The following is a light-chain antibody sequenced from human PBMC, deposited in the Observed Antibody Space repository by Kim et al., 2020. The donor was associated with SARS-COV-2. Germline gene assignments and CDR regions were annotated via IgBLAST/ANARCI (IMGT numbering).Light chain of an antibody. V-gene: IGKV2-28*01. J-gene: IGKJ4*01. Sequence: DIVMTQSPLSLPVSAGESASISCRSSQSLLHHNGVNFLDWYLQRPGQSPQLLIYSGSNRASGVPDRFSAGGSGTDFTLKISRVEADDVGIYYCMQALELPLTFGGGTKVDIK. CDR2: SGS. CDR1: QSLLHHNGVNF. CDR3: MQALELPLT.